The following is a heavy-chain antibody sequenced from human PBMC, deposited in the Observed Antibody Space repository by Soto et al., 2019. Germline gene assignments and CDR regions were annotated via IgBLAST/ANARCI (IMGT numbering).Heavy chain of an antibody. V-gene: IGHV3-15*07. CDR1: AFSGFTFHDAW. J-gene: IGHJ4*02. D-gene: IGHD7-27*01. CDR2: IKSQTDGGTT. CDR3: ATAPGYWGSAPLDY. Sequence: EVQLVESGGGLVEPGGSLRLSCAASAFSGFTFHDAWMDWVRQAPGKGLEGVGRIKSQTDGGTTDCAAAVKGRFTISSDDSKNTVFLQMNSLRTEDTAVYYCATAPGYWGSAPLDYWGQGTLVTVSS.